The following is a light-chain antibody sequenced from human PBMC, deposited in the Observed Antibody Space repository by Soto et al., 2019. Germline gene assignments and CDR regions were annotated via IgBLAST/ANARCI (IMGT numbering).Light chain of an antibody. J-gene: IGLJ2*01. CDR3: RSKSSNIPVV. Sequence: QSVLTQPASVSGSPGQSITISCTGSTDDVGGYNYVSWYQQHPGKAPKLMIYDVTYRPSGVSNRFSGSKSGNTASLTISGLQAEDEGDYYCRSKSSNIPVVFGGGTKLTVL. CDR2: DVT. V-gene: IGLV2-14*03. CDR1: TDDVGGYNY.